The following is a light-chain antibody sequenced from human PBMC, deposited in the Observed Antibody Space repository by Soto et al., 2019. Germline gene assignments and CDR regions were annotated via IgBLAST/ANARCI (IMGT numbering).Light chain of an antibody. V-gene: IGKV1-39*01. J-gene: IGKJ3*01. CDR3: QHSYSTPSLT. CDR1: QSISSY. CDR2: AAS. Sequence: DIQMTQSPSSLSASVGDRVTITCRASQSISSYLNWYQQKPGKAPKLLIYAASSLQSGVPSRFSGSGSGTDFTLTISSLQHEDFATYYCQHSYSTPSLTFGPGTKVDIK.